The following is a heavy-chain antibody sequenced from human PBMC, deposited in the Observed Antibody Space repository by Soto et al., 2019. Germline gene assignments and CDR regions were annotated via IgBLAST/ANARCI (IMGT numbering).Heavy chain of an antibody. CDR3: ARENIEYCSSTSCRNWFDP. J-gene: IGHJ5*02. CDR1: GGSISSGGYY. Sequence: PSETLSLTCTVSGGSISSGGYYWSWIRQHPGKGLEWIGYIYYSGSTYYNPSLKSRVTISVDTSKNQFSLKLSSVTAADTAVYYCARENIEYCSSTSCRNWFDPWGQGTLVTVSS. CDR2: IYYSGST. V-gene: IGHV4-31*03. D-gene: IGHD2-2*01.